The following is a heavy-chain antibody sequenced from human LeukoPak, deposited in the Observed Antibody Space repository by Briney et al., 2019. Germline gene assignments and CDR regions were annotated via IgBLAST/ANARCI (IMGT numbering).Heavy chain of an antibody. CDR2: IYYSGST. J-gene: IGHJ6*02. D-gene: IGHD6-6*01. Sequence: SETLSLTCTVSGGSISSYYWSWIRQPPGKGLEWIGYIYYSGSTYYNPSLKSRVTISVDTSKNQFSLKLSSVTAADTAVYYCARDLRSSSSSGINYYGMDVWGQGTTVTVSS. V-gene: IGHV4-59*12. CDR1: GGSISSYY. CDR3: ARDLRSSSSSGINYYGMDV.